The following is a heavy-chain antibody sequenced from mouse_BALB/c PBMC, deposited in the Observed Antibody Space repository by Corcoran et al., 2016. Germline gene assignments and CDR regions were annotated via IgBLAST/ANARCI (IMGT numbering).Heavy chain of an antibody. J-gene: IGHJ3*01. CDR3: ATGRWCAY. CDR1: GYTFTDHS. Sequence: EVQLQQSGPELVKPGASVKLACKSSGYTFTDHSMNWVKKCHGKSLERIGLVNPNNGGTSYNQKFKVKATLNVDKSSSTAYMELRSLTSEDSAVYYCATGRWCAYWGQGTLVTVS. D-gene: IGHD4-1*01. V-gene: IGHV1-26*01. CDR2: VNPNNGGT.